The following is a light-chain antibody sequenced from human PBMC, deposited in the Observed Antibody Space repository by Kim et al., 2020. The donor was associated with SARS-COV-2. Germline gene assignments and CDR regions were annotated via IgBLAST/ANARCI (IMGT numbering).Light chain of an antibody. Sequence: ASVGDRVTITCRASQSISSWLAWYQQKPGKAPKLLCYDASSLQSGVPSRFSGSGSGTEFTLTISSLQPDDFATYYCQQYNTFSITFGQGTRLEIK. J-gene: IGKJ5*01. CDR2: DAS. V-gene: IGKV1-5*01. CDR3: QQYNTFSIT. CDR1: QSISSW.